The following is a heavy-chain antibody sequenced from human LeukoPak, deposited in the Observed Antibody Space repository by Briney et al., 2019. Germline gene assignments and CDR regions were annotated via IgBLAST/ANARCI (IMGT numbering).Heavy chain of an antibody. J-gene: IGHJ4*02. V-gene: IGHV3-11*01. D-gene: IGHD2-2*01. CDR2: ISSSGSTI. CDR1: GFTFSDYY. CDR3: ATYQLRHPTDY. Sequence: GGSLRLSCAASGFTFSDYYMSWIRQAPGKGLEWVSYISSSGSTIYYADSVKGRFTISRDNAKNSLYLQMNSLRAEDTAVYYCATYQLRHPTDYWGQGTLVTVSS.